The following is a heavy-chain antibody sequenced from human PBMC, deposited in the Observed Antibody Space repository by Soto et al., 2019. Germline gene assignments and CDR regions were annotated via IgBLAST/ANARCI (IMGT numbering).Heavy chain of an antibody. CDR2: IGGNGVTT. J-gene: IGHJ4*02. CDR3: AKSSRYGSGGGCFYYFDY. V-gene: IGHV3-23*01. Sequence: EVQLLESGGGLVQPGGSLRLSCAASGFSIGSSAWTWVRQAPGKGLDWDSTIGGNGVTTFYADSVKGRFTISRDISRNTVFLQMSSLRAEDTALYYCAKSSRYGSGGGCFYYFDYWGQGTLVTVSS. CDR1: GFSIGSSA. D-gene: IGHD2-15*01.